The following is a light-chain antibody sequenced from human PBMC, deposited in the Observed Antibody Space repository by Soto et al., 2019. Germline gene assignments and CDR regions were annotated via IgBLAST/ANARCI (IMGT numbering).Light chain of an antibody. CDR3: QQRSSWPLT. CDR2: DAS. V-gene: IGKV3-11*01. Sequence: EIVLTQSPATLSLSPGERATLSCRASQSVGRYFAWYQQKPGQAPRLLIYDASSRATGIPARLSGSGSGTDFTLTISSLAPEDFAVYYCQQRSSWPLTFGQGTRVEMK. CDR1: QSVGRY. J-gene: IGKJ1*01.